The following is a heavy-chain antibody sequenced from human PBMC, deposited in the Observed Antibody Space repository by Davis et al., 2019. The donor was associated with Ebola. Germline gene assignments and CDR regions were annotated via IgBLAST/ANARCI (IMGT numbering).Heavy chain of an antibody. V-gene: IGHV3-7*01. J-gene: IGHJ4*02. Sequence: GESLKISCAASGFTFSSYWMSWVRQAPGKGLEWVANIKQDGSEKYYVDSVKGRFTISRDNAKNSLYLQMNSLRAEDTAVYYCARELGYCSGGSCYSDSDFDYWGQGTLVTVSS. CDR1: GFTFSSYW. CDR2: IKQDGSEK. D-gene: IGHD2-15*01. CDR3: ARELGYCSGGSCYSDSDFDY.